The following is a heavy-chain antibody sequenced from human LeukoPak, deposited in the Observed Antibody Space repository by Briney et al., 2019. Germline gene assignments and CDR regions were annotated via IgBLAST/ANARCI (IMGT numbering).Heavy chain of an antibody. CDR1: GGSVSSYY. J-gene: IGHJ4*02. CDR2: IYYSGST. CDR3: ARVISYGGFFDY. V-gene: IGHV4-59*02. D-gene: IGHD4-23*01. Sequence: SETLSLTCTVSGGSVSSYYWSWIRQPPGKGLEWIGYIYYSGSTNYNPSLKSRVTISVDTSKNQFSLKLSSVTAADTAVYYCARVISYGGFFDYWGQGTLVTVSS.